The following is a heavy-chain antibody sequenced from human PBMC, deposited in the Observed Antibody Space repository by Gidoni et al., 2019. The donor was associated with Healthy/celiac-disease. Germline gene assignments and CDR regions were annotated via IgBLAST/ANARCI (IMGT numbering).Heavy chain of an antibody. J-gene: IGHJ4*02. D-gene: IGHD5-18*01. CDR1: GFTFSIYA. CDR2: ISGSGGST. Sequence: EVQLLESGGGLVQPGGSLRLSCSASGFTFSIYAMSWVRQAPGKGLEWVSAISGSGGSTYYADSVKGRFTISRDNSKNTLYLQMNSLRAEDTAVYYCAKDRGYSYGYVLWGYWGQGTLVTVSS. V-gene: IGHV3-23*01. CDR3: AKDRGYSYGYVLWGY.